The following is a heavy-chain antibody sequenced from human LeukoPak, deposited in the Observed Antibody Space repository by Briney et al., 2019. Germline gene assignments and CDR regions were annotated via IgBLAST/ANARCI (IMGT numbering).Heavy chain of an antibody. CDR1: GYTFTDYY. CDR2: VDPEDGET. D-gene: IGHD3-22*01. V-gene: IGHV1-69-2*01. J-gene: IGHJ4*02. CDR3: ATAPSSGYYRL. Sequence: GASVKVSCXVSGYTFTDYYMHWVQQAPGKGLEWMGLVDPEDGETIYAEKFQGRVTITADTSTDTAYMELSSLRSEDTAVYYCATAPSSGYYRLWGQGTLVTVSS.